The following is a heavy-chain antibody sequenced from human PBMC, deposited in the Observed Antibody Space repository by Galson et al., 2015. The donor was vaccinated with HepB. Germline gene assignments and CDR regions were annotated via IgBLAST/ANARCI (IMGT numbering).Heavy chain of an antibody. CDR2: INAGNGNR. CDR1: GYTFTSYA. CDR3: ARDQPRYFGCSTSCPSGFDP. V-gene: IGHV1-3*01. Sequence: SVKVSCKASGYTFTSYAMHWVRQAPGQRLEWMGWINAGNGNRKYSQKFQGRVTITRDTSASTAYMELSSLRSEDTAVYYCARDQPRYFGCSTSCPSGFDPWGQGTLVTVSS. D-gene: IGHD2-2*01. J-gene: IGHJ5*02.